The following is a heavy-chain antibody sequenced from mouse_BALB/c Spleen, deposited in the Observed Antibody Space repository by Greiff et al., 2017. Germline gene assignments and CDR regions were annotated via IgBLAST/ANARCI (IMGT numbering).Heavy chain of an antibody. CDR3: ARGGYGNYIDY. V-gene: IGHV1S126*01. CDR2: IDPSDSET. Sequence: QVQLQQSGPQLVRPGASVKISCKASGYSFTSYWMHWVKQRPGQGLEWIGMIDPSDSETRLNQKFKDKATLTVDKSSSTAYMQLSSPTSEDSAVYYCARGGYGNYIDYWGQGTTLTVSS. CDR1: GYSFTSYW. J-gene: IGHJ2*01. D-gene: IGHD2-10*02.